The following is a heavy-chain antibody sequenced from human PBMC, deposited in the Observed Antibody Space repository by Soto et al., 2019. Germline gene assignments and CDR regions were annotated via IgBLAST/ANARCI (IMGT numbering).Heavy chain of an antibody. CDR3: EKEVHCGGGSCSWSEGFDY. CDR2: ISYEGSHT. J-gene: IGHJ4*02. V-gene: IGHV3-30*18. CDR1: GFIFSSYG. Sequence: QVQLVESGGGVVQPGRSLRLSCAASGFIFSSYGMHWVRQAPGKGLEWVAVISYEGSHTYYADSVKGRFTITRDNSKNTLYLQMNSLRHEDTAVYYCEKEVHCGGGSCSWSEGFDYWGQGTLITVSS. D-gene: IGHD2-15*01.